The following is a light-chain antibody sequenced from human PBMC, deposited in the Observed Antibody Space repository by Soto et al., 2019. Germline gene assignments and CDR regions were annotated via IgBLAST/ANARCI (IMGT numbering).Light chain of an antibody. Sequence: EIVMTQSPATLSVSPGERATLSCRASQTISDNLAWYQQRPGQPPRLLIYAASSRATGIPARFSGSGSGTEFSLTIDSLQSEDFAVYYCQQYHNWPPYTFGQGTKLQIK. CDR2: AAS. CDR1: QTISDN. J-gene: IGKJ2*01. V-gene: IGKV3-15*01. CDR3: QQYHNWPPYT.